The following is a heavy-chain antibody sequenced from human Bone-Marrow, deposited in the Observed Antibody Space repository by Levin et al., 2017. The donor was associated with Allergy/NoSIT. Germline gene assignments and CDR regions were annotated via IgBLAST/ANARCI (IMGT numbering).Heavy chain of an antibody. D-gene: IGHD4/OR15-4a*01. J-gene: IGHJ4*02. CDR2: IRGSGTPT. CDR3: AKDPTNYGWYFDY. CDR1: GFIFSNYV. Sequence: ASVKVSCAASGFIFSNYVMSWVRQPPGKGLEWVASIRGSGTPTYYADSVQGRFTISRDNSRNTLYLQMNSLKAEDTAVYYCAKDPTNYGWYFDYWGQGTLVTVSS. V-gene: IGHV3-23*01.